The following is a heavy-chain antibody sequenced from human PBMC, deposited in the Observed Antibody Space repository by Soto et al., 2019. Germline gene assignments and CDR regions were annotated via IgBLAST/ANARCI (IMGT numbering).Heavy chain of an antibody. CDR2: IYSGGST. V-gene: IGHV3-66*01. D-gene: IGHD3-16*01. CDR1: GFTVSSNY. Sequence: SLRLSCAASGFTVSSNYMSWVRQAPGKGLEWVSVIYSGGSTYYADSVKGRFTISRDNSKNTLYLQMNSLRAEDTAVYYCASGYYDYVWGSFYGMDVWGQGTTVTVSS. J-gene: IGHJ6*02. CDR3: ASGYYDYVWGSFYGMDV.